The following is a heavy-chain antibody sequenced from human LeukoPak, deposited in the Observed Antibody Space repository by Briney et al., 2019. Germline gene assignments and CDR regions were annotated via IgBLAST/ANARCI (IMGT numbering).Heavy chain of an antibody. CDR2: IYSGGST. Sequence: GSLRLSCAASGFTVSNNYMSWVRQAPGKGLEWVSVIYSGGSTYYADSVKGRFAISRDKSKNTLFLQMNSLRGEDTAMYFCARVASTSPYFYGMDVWGQGTTVTVSS. J-gene: IGHJ6*02. CDR1: GFTVSNNY. V-gene: IGHV3-53*01. CDR3: ARVASTSPYFYGMDV.